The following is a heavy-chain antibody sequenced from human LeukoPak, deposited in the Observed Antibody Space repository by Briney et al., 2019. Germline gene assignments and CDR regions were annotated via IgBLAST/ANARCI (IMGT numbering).Heavy chain of an antibody. CDR3: ARPAPRGYSYGYFDY. V-gene: IGHV4-38-2*01. CDR2: IYHSGST. D-gene: IGHD5-18*01. Sequence: PSETLSLTCAVSGYSISSGYYWGWIRQPPGKGLEWVGNIYHSGSTYYNPSLKSRVTISVDTSKNQFSLKLSSVTAADTAVYYCARPAPRGYSYGYFDYRGQGTLVTVSS. J-gene: IGHJ4*02. CDR1: GYSISSGYY.